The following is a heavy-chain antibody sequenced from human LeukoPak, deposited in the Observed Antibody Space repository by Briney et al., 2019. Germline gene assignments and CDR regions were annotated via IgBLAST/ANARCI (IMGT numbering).Heavy chain of an antibody. Sequence: PGGSLRLSCSTSGFTFSNHFMHWVRQAPGKGLEYVSSIGPNGASTLYADSVKGRFTISRDNSKNALYLQLTSLRLEDTALYYCVKDLTGTWSIDYWGQGTLVTVSS. V-gene: IGHV3-64D*06. CDR1: GFTFSNHF. D-gene: IGHD3-9*01. CDR3: VKDLTGTWSIDY. CDR2: IGPNGAST. J-gene: IGHJ4*02.